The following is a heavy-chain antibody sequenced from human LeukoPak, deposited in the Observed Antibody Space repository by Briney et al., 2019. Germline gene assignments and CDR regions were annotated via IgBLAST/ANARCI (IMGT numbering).Heavy chain of an antibody. V-gene: IGHV3-30*18. CDR3: AKLYYYDSSGYYYPTDY. CDR2: ISHDGSKK. CDR1: GFTFSGYG. Sequence: GGSLRLSCAASGFTFSGYGMHWVRQAPGKGLEWVALISHDGSKKYYVDSVKGRFTISRDNSMNTLYLQMNSLRAEDTAVYYCAKLYYYDSSGYYYPTDYWGQGTLVTVSS. J-gene: IGHJ4*02. D-gene: IGHD3-22*01.